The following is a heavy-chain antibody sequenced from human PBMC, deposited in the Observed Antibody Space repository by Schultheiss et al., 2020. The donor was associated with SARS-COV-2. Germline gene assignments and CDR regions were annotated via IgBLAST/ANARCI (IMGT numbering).Heavy chain of an antibody. V-gene: IGHV3-53*01. CDR2: IYSGGST. CDR3: ARGVAYCSSTSCRNIRNYYYGMDV. Sequence: GGSLRLSCAASGFTFSSYTMNWVRQAPGKGLEWVSVIYSGGSTYYADSVKGRFTVSRDNAKNSLYLQMNSLRAEDTAVYYCARGVAYCSSTSCRNIRNYYYGMDVWGQGTTVTVSS. J-gene: IGHJ6*02. D-gene: IGHD2-2*01. CDR1: GFTFSSYT.